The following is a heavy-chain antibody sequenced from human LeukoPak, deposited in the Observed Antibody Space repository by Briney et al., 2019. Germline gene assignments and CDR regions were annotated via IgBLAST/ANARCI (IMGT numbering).Heavy chain of an antibody. CDR3: AKDILSGYDSSGYHNYYYYGMDV. J-gene: IGHJ6*02. D-gene: IGHD3-22*01. CDR1: GFTFDDYA. CDR2: ISWDSGSI. V-gene: IGHV3-9*01. Sequence: GGSLRLSCAASGFTFDDYAMHWVRQAPGKGLEWVSGISWDSGSIGYADSVKGRFTISRDNAKNSPYLQMNSLGAEDTALYYCAKDILSGYDSSGYHNYYYYGMDVWGQGTTVTVSS.